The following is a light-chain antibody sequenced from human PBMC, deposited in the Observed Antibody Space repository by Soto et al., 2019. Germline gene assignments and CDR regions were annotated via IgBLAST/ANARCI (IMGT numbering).Light chain of an antibody. V-gene: IGKV3-20*01. Sequence: EFVLTQSPGTLSLSPGERATLSSRASQSVSRSYLAWYQQKPGQAPRILIYGASTRATSIPDRVSGSGSGTYFTLTISRLEPEDFALYYCQQYGSSPPLTFGGGTKVVIK. CDR3: QQYGSSPPLT. CDR1: QSVSRSY. CDR2: GAS. J-gene: IGKJ4*01.